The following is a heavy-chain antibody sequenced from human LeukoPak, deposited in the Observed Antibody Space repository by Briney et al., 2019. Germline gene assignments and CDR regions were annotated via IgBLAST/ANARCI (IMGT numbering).Heavy chain of an antibody. CDR1: GFTFSSYA. J-gene: IGHJ4*02. V-gene: IGHV3-23*01. Sequence: PGGSLRLSCAASGFTFSSYAMSWVRQAPGKGLEWVSAISGSGGSTYYADSVKGRFTISRGNSKNTLYLQMNSLRAEDTAVYYCAKNPIPNLVVVIFDYWGQGTLVTVSS. D-gene: IGHD3-22*01. CDR3: AKNPIPNLVVVIFDY. CDR2: ISGSGGST.